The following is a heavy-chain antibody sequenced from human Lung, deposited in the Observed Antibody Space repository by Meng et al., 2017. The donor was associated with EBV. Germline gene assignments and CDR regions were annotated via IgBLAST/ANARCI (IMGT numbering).Heavy chain of an antibody. V-gene: IGHV3-21*01. J-gene: IGHJ5*02. CDR2: ISPTSSHI. D-gene: IGHD6-19*01. CDR1: GLTFSGYN. Sequence: VRVVESGGGLVKPGGALRLSCVASGLTFSGYNIDWVRQAPGKGLEWVSSISPTSSHIYYADSVKGRFTISRDNAKNSVFLQMNSLRVEDTAVYYCAIPDSSGWGGGSWGQGTLVTVSS. CDR3: AIPDSSGWGGGS.